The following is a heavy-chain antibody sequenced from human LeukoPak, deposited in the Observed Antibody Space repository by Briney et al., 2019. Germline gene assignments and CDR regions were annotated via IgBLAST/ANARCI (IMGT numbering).Heavy chain of an antibody. CDR1: XFTVSSNY. J-gene: IGHJ4*02. CDR2: IYSGGST. CDR3: ARGPIY. D-gene: IGHD3-3*01. Sequence: SLRPSCAXXXFTVSSNYMSWVRQAPGKGLEWVSVIYSGGSTYYADSVKGRFTISRDNSKNTLHLQMNSLRAEDTAVYYCARGPIYWGQGTLVTVSS. V-gene: IGHV3-53*01.